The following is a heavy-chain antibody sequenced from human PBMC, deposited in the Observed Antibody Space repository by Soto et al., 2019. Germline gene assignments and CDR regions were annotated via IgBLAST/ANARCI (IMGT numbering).Heavy chain of an antibody. D-gene: IGHD5-18*01. CDR1: GFTFSSYW. V-gene: IGHV3-74*01. CDR3: AKDRGYSYGAFDY. CDR2: INSDGSST. J-gene: IGHJ4*02. Sequence: PGGSLRLSCAASGFTFSSYWMHWVRQAPGKGLVWVSRINSDGSSTSYADSVKGRFTISRDNAKNTLYLQMNSLRAEDTALYYCAKDRGYSYGAFDYWGQGTLVTVSS.